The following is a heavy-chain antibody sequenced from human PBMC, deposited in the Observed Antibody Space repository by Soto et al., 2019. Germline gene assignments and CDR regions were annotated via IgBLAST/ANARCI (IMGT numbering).Heavy chain of an antibody. V-gene: IGHV3-23*01. J-gene: IGHJ3*02. Sequence: GGSLRLSCAASGFTFSSYAMSWVRQAPGKGLEWVSAISGSGGSTYYADSVKGRFTISRDNSKNTLYLQMNSLRAEDTAVYYCAKDFLWGSYRSNAFDIWGQGTMVTVSS. CDR3: AKDFLWGSYRSNAFDI. D-gene: IGHD3-16*02. CDR2: ISGSGGST. CDR1: GFTFSSYA.